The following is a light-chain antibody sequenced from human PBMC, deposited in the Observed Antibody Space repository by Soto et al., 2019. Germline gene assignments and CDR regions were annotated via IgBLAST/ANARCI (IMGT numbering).Light chain of an antibody. CDR2: DAS. Sequence: EIVVTQSPATLSLSPGERPTLYCRASQSVSSSLVWYQQKPGQAPRLLIYDASNRATGIPARFSGSGSGTDFTLTISSLEPEDFAVYYCQQRGNWPKTFGQGTKVDIK. CDR3: QQRGNWPKT. CDR1: QSVSSS. J-gene: IGKJ1*01. V-gene: IGKV3-11*01.